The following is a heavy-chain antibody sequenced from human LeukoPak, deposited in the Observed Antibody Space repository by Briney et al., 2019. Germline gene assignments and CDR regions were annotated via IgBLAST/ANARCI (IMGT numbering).Heavy chain of an antibody. D-gene: IGHD6-19*01. J-gene: IGHJ6*03. CDR3: AKDQGGSGWPNYYYYYMDV. CDR1: GFTFSSYG. CDR2: ISYDGSNK. V-gene: IGHV3-30*18. Sequence: GGSLRLSCAASGFTFSSYGMHWVRQAPGKGLEWVAVISYDGSNKYYADSVKGRFTISRDNSKNTLYLQMNGLRAEDTAVYYCAKDQGGSGWPNYYYYYMDVWGKGTTVTVSS.